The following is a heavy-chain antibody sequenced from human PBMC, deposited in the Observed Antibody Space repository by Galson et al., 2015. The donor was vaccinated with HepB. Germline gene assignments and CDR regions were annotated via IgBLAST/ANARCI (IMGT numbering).Heavy chain of an antibody. Sequence: SLRLSCAASGFTFSSYEMNWVRQAPGKGLEWVSYISSSGSTIYYADSVKGRFTISRDNAKNSLYLQMNSLRAEDTAVYYCARDRVAAAGPSFDYWGQGTLVTVSS. CDR1: GFTFSSYE. CDR3: ARDRVAAAGPSFDY. D-gene: IGHD6-13*01. J-gene: IGHJ4*02. CDR2: ISSSGSTI. V-gene: IGHV3-48*03.